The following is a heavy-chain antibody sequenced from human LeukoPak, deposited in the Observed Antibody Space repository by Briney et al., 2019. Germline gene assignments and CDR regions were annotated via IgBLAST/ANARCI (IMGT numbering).Heavy chain of an antibody. Sequence: GGSLRLSCTASGFTFSSFSMNWVRQSAGKGLEWVSSISSGSKYIYYADSVKGRFTISRDNARNSLYLQMNSLRAEDTAVYYCARASPQYSSSDYWGQGTLVTVSS. D-gene: IGHD6-6*01. CDR3: ARASPQYSSSDY. V-gene: IGHV3-21*01. CDR1: GFTFSSFS. CDR2: ISSGSKYI. J-gene: IGHJ4*02.